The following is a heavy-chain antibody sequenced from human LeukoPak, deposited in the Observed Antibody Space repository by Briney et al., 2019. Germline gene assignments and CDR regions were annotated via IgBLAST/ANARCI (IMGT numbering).Heavy chain of an antibody. V-gene: IGHV3-30*04. Sequence: PGRSLRLSCAASGFNFVNYPLHWVRQAPGKGLEWVTQISHDGTKQYYAAAVKGRFTVSRDNAKNTLYLQMNSLRPEDTAIYYCARNLYTSGDYWGQGTLVTVSS. J-gene: IGHJ4*02. CDR3: ARNLYTSGDY. D-gene: IGHD6-19*01. CDR1: GFNFVNYP. CDR2: ISHDGTKQ.